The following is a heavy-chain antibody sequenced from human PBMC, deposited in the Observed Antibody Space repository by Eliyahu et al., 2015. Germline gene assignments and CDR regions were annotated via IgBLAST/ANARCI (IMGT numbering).Heavy chain of an antibody. D-gene: IGHD3-3*01. J-gene: IGHJ4*02. CDR3: ARGGPFDEWPLDF. V-gene: IGHV1-8*01. Sequence: QVQLVQSGAEVRQPGASVKVSCQASGYTFTEYYINWVRQTSGQGLEWLGWFSPNTGNAGIRQGFRARVTLTKDTSSTTVYMQLSDLRSEDTAIYYCARGGPFDEWPLDFWGQGTLVTVSS. CDR2: FSPNTGNA. CDR1: GYTFTEYY.